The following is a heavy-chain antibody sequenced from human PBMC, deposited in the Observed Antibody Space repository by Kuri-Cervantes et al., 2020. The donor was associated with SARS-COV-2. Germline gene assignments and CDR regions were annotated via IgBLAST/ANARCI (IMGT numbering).Heavy chain of an antibody. CDR3: ARDLVPAAMLDY. Sequence: GESLKISCAASGFTFISYGMHWVRQAPGKGLEWVAVIWYGGSNKYYADSVKGRFTISRDNSKNTLYLQMNSLRAEDTAVYYCARDLVPAAMLDYWGQGTLVTVSS. V-gene: IGHV3-33*01. J-gene: IGHJ4*02. D-gene: IGHD2-2*01. CDR2: IWYGGSNK. CDR1: GFTFISYG.